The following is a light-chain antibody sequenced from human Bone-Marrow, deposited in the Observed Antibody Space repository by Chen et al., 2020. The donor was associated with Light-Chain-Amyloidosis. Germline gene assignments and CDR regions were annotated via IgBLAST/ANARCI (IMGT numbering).Light chain of an antibody. CDR3: QSADSSGTYEVI. Sequence: SYELTQPPSASVSPGQTARITCSGDDLPTKYAYWYQQKPGQAPVLVIHRDTERPSGISERFSGSSSGTTATLTISGVQAEDKADYHCQSADSSGTYEVIFGGGTKLTVL. V-gene: IGLV3-25*03. CDR2: RDT. J-gene: IGLJ2*01. CDR1: DLPTKY.